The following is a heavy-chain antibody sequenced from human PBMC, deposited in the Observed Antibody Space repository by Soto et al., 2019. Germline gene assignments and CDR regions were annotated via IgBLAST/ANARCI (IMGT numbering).Heavy chain of an antibody. CDR2: IYYSGN. D-gene: IGHD5-18*01. V-gene: IGHV4-59*01. J-gene: IGHJ4*02. CDR3: ALGGYNYGRPFDF. Sequence: SGTLSLTFHVSCVSISNFHLSWIRQPPGKGLEWIGYIYYSGNYYNPSLTSRVSMSLDKSKNQFSLHLKSVTAADTALYFCALGGYNYGRPFDFWGQGTRVTVSS. CDR1: CVSISNFH.